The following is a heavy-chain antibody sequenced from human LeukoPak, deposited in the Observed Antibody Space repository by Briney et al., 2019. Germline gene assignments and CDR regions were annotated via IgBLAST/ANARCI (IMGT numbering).Heavy chain of an antibody. J-gene: IGHJ3*02. CDR3: ARDPGYSSPGVDAFDI. Sequence: GGSLRLSCAASGLTFSDYYMSWIRQAPGKGLEWVSYISSSGSYIQYAESVKGRFTISRDNAEKSLFLQMNSLRDEDTAVYYCARDPGYSSPGVDAFDIWGRGTMVTVSS. CDR2: ISSSGSYI. D-gene: IGHD6-13*01. V-gene: IGHV3-11*06. CDR1: GLTFSDYY.